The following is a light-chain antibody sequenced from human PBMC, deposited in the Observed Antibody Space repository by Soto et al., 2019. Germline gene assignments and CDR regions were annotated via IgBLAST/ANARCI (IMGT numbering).Light chain of an antibody. CDR3: QSYDSSTVV. CDR1: SGSIASNY. V-gene: IGLV6-57*03. J-gene: IGLJ2*01. Sequence: NFMLTQPHSVSESPGKTVTISCTRSSGSIASNYVQWYQQRPGSAPTTVIYEDNQRPSGVPDRFSGSIDSSSNSASLTISGLKTEDEADSYCQSYDSSTVVFGGGTQLTVL. CDR2: EDN.